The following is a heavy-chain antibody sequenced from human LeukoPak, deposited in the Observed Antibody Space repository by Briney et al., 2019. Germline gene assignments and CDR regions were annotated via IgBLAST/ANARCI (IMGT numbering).Heavy chain of an antibody. CDR2: IYYSGST. J-gene: IGHJ4*02. CDR1: GGYISTGYY. CDR3: ARGEWELGY. V-gene: IGHV4-39*01. Sequence: PSETLSLTCTVSGGYISTGYYWVWIRQPPGKGLEWIGSIYYSGSTYYNPSLKSRVTISVDTSKNQFSLKLSSVTAADTAVYYCARGEWELGYWGQGTLVTVSS. D-gene: IGHD1-26*01.